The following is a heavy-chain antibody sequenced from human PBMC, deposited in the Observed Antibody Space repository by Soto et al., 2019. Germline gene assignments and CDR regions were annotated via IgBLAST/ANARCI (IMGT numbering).Heavy chain of an antibody. CDR3: ASFSPDYYDRSRYMGRDAFDI. CDR2: IDPSDSYT. V-gene: IGHV5-10-1*01. CDR1: GYSFTGYW. J-gene: IGHJ3*02. Sequence: LKISCKGSGYSFTGYWISWVRQMPGKGLEWMGRIDPSDSYTNYSPSFQGHVTISADKSISTAYLQWSSLKASDTAMYYCASFSPDYYDRSRYMGRDAFDIWGQGTMVTVSS. D-gene: IGHD3-22*01.